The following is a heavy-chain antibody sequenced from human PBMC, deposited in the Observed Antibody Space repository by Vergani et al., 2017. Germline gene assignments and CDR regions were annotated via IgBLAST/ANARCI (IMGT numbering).Heavy chain of an antibody. V-gene: IGHV3-23*01. CDR1: GFTFSSYA. J-gene: IGHJ6*02. D-gene: IGHD6-19*01. Sequence: EVQLLESGGGLVHPGGSLRLSCAASGFTFSSYAMSWVRQAPGKGLEWVSAISGSGGSTSYADSVKGRFPISRDNSKNTLYLQMNSLRAEEPAGYYCAKDRVGSGWFGPYYGMDVWGQGTTVTVSS. CDR2: ISGSGGST. CDR3: AKDRVGSGWFGPYYGMDV.